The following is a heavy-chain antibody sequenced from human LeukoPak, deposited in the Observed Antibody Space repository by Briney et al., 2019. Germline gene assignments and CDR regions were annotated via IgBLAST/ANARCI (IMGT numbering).Heavy chain of an antibody. V-gene: IGHV3-23*01. D-gene: IGHD3-22*01. CDR2: ISASGGST. CDR1: GFTFSNYA. CDR3: TGHDYYDSSGYWPFDY. Sequence: PGESLRLSCAVSGFTFSNYAMSWVRQAPGKGLEWVSAISASGGSTYYADSVKGRFTISRDDSKNTLYLQMNSLKTEDTAVYYCTGHDYYDSSGYWPFDYWGQGTLVTVSS. J-gene: IGHJ4*02.